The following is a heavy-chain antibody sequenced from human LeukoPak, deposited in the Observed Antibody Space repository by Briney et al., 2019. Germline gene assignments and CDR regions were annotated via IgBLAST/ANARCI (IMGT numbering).Heavy chain of an antibody. CDR1: GFTFRSYE. Sequence: TGGSLRLSCTASGFTFRSYEMNWVRQAQGKGLEWVSYISSSGSTIYYADSVKGRFTISRDTAKNTLYLQMNSLRAEDTAVYYCSRRDEKRGVFDFWGQGTMVTVSS. D-gene: IGHD5-24*01. J-gene: IGHJ3*01. CDR3: SRRDEKRGVFDF. CDR2: ISSSGSTI. V-gene: IGHV3-48*03.